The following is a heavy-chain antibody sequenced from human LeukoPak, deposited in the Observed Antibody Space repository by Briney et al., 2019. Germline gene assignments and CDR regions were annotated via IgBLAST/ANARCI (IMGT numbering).Heavy chain of an antibody. V-gene: IGHV4-34*01. D-gene: IGHD3-9*01. Sequence: SETLSLTCTVSGGSISSYYWSWIRQPPGKGLEWIGEINHSGSTNYNPSLKSRVTISVDTSKNQFSLKLSSVTAADTAVYYCARVPSGGILTGSLDYWGQGTLVTVSS. CDR1: GGSISSYY. J-gene: IGHJ4*02. CDR2: INHSGST. CDR3: ARVPSGGILTGSLDY.